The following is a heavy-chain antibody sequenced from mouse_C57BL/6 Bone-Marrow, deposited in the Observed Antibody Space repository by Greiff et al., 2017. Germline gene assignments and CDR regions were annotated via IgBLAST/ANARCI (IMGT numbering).Heavy chain of an antibody. CDR2: IDPSDSYT. CDR3: AREDGSSSYYAMDY. Sequence: QVQLQQPGAELVKPGASVKLSCKASGYTFTSYWLQWVNQRPGQGLEWIGEIDPSDSYTNYNQKFKGKATLTVDTSSSTAYMQLSSLTSEDSAVFYCAREDGSSSYYAMDYWGQGTSVTVSS. CDR1: GYTFTSYW. V-gene: IGHV1-50*01. D-gene: IGHD1-1*01. J-gene: IGHJ4*01.